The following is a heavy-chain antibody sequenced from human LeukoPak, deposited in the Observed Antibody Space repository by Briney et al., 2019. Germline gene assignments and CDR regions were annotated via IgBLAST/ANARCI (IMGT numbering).Heavy chain of an antibody. CDR1: GYTFTSYD. D-gene: IGHD1-1*01. V-gene: IGHV1-8*03. CDR3: ARGSTGTFWDFDY. Sequence: ASVKVSCKASGYTFTSYDINWVRQATGQGLEWMGWMNPNSGNTGYAQKSQGRVTITRNTSISTAYMELSSLRSEDTAVYYCARGSTGTFWDFDYWGQGTLVTVSS. J-gene: IGHJ4*02. CDR2: MNPNSGNT.